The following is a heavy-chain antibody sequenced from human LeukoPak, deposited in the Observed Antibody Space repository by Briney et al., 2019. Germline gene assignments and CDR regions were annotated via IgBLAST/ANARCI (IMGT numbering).Heavy chain of an antibody. V-gene: IGHV4-59*01. D-gene: IGHD3-3*01. CDR3: ARGGTIFAVVALDI. CDR1: GDSLGSYY. J-gene: IGHJ3*02. Sequence: SETLSLTCTVSGDSLGSYYWTWIRQPPGKGLEWIGYIYYSGNTNYNTSLKSRVTMSLDTSKNQFSLNLTSVTTADTATYYCARGGTIFAVVALDIWGQGTMVTVSS. CDR2: IYYSGNT.